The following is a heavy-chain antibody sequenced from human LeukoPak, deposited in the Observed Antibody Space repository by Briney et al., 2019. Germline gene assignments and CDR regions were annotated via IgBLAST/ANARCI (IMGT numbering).Heavy chain of an antibody. Sequence: SVTVSFKSSVGTFIIYAISWVRQAPGQGLEWMGRIIPILGIANYAQKFQGRVTITADKSTSTAYMELSSLRSEDTAVYYCASIAVAGTDFDYWGQGTLVTVSS. J-gene: IGHJ4*02. V-gene: IGHV1-69*04. CDR2: IIPILGIA. CDR3: ASIAVAGTDFDY. D-gene: IGHD6-19*01. CDR1: VGTFIIYA.